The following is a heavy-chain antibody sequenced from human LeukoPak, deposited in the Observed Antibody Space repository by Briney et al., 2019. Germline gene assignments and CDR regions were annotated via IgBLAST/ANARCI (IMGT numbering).Heavy chain of an antibody. Sequence: SETLSLTCTVSGGSISSGGYYWSWIRQPPGKGLEWIGYIYHSGSTYYNPSLKSRVTISVGRSKNQFSLKLSSVTAADTAVYYCARDPGYYMDVWGKGTTVTVSS. V-gene: IGHV4-30-2*01. CDR1: GGSISSGGYY. CDR2: IYHSGST. CDR3: ARDPGYYMDV. J-gene: IGHJ6*03.